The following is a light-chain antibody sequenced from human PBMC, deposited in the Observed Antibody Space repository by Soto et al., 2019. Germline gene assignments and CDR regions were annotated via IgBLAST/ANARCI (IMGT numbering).Light chain of an antibody. CDR1: SSNIGNNH. CDR3: GSWVSRLSAVV. CDR2: DKN. V-gene: IGLV1-51*01. Sequence: QSVLTQPPSVSAAPGQKVTISCSGGSSNIGNNHVSWYQQFPGTAPKLLISDKNNRPSGIPDRFSGSKSGTSASLGITGLQTGDEADYYCGSWVSRLSAVVFGGGTKLTVL. J-gene: IGLJ2*01.